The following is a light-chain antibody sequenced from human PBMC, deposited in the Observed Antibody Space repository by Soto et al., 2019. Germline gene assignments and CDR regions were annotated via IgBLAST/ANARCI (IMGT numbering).Light chain of an antibody. V-gene: IGKV3-11*01. CDR3: QHRSNWPRT. Sequence: IGLTQSPDTPSLSPGERATLSCRASQSFSGHLAWYQQKPGQAPRLLIYDASKRATGIPARFSGSGFGTDFTLTISSLEPEDFAVYYCQHRSNWPRTFGQGTKVDIK. CDR1: QSFSGH. J-gene: IGKJ1*01. CDR2: DAS.